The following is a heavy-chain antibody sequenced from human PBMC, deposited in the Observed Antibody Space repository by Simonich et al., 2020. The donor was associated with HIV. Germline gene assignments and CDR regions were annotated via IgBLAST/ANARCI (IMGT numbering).Heavy chain of an antibody. V-gene: IGHV1-69*10. Sequence: QVQLVQSGAEGKKPGASVKVSCKASGGTFSSYAVNWVRQAPGQGFVWMGGMLPILGVAHYGEKFQGRVTITADGSTSTAYMELSSLRSEDTAVYYCATEVGLKGHGYKQSAYWGQGTLVTVSS. CDR1: GGTFSSYA. J-gene: IGHJ4*02. CDR2: MLPILGVA. D-gene: IGHD5-12*01. CDR3: ATEVGLKGHGYKQSAY.